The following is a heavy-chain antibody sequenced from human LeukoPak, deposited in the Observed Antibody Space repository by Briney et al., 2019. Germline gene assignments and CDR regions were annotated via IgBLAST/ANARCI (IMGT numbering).Heavy chain of an antibody. Sequence: GGSLRVSCAASGFTFSSYAMSWVRQAPGKGLEWVSAISGSGGSTYYADSVKGRFTISRGNSKNTLYLQMNSLRAEDTAVYYCAKDSYGALDYWGQGTLVTVSS. CDR2: ISGSGGST. CDR3: AKDSYGALDY. V-gene: IGHV3-23*01. J-gene: IGHJ4*02. CDR1: GFTFSSYA. D-gene: IGHD4-17*01.